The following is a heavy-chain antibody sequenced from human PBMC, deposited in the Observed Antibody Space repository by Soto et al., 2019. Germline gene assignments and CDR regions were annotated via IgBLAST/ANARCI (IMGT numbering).Heavy chain of an antibody. V-gene: IGHV1-69*06. CDR3: ARESIGYYYDSSGPDAFDM. D-gene: IGHD3-22*01. J-gene: IGHJ3*02. Sequence: ASVKVSCKASGGTFSSYAISWVRQAPGQGLEWMGGIIPIFGTANYAQKFQGRVTITADKSTSTAYMELRSLRSEDTAVYYCARESIGYYYDSSGPDAFDMWGQGTMVTV. CDR2: IIPIFGTA. CDR1: GGTFSSYA.